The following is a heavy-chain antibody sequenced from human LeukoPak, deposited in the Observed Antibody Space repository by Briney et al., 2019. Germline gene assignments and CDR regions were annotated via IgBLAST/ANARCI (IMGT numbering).Heavy chain of an antibody. CDR1: GFTFDNYA. CDR2: ISWNSGYI. D-gene: IGHD6-19*01. J-gene: IGHJ4*02. V-gene: IGHV3-9*01. Sequence: GRSLRLSCAASGFTFDNYAMHWVRQAPGKGLEWLSIISWNSGYIGYADSVKGRFTISRDNAKKSLDLQMDSLRAEDTAFYYCAKVRGTYSSGYFFDYWGQGTLVTVSS. CDR3: AKVRGTYSSGYFFDY.